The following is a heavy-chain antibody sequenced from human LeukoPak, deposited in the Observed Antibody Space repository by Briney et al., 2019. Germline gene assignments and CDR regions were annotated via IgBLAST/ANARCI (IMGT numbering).Heavy chain of an antibody. V-gene: IGHV3-23*01. Sequence: GGSLRLSCAASGFTFSSYAMSWVRQAPGKGLEWVSAISGSGGSTYYADSVKGRFTISRDNSKNTLYLQMNSLRAEDTAVYYCAKDDYYVWGSYPFDYWGRGTLVTVSS. J-gene: IGHJ4*02. CDR2: ISGSGGST. D-gene: IGHD3-16*01. CDR1: GFTFSSYA. CDR3: AKDDYYVWGSYPFDY.